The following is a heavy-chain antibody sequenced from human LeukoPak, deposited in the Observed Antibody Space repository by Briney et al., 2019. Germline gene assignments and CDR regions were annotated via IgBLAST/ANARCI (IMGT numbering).Heavy chain of an antibody. V-gene: IGHV3-21*01. J-gene: IGHJ4*02. CDR3: ATDDYCSGGRCCPPE. CDR2: ISGSSNDI. Sequence: GGSLRLSCAASGFPFTIYTTNWVSQAPGKGVEWVSSISGSSNDIYYADSVKGRFTISRDNAKNSLYLQMNSLRAEDTAVYYFATDDYCSGGRCCPPEWGQRTLVTVST. D-gene: IGHD2-15*01. CDR1: GFPFTIYT.